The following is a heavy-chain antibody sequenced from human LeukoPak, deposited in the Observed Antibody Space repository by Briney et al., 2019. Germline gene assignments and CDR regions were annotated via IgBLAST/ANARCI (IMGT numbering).Heavy chain of an antibody. J-gene: IGHJ4*02. Sequence: PSETLSLTCIVSGGSISSYYWSWIRQPPGKGLEWIGYIYYSGSTNYNPSLKSRVTISVDTSKNQFSLKLSSVTAADTAVYYCARGGLSGGSYYDDRTEFDYWGQGTLVTVSS. D-gene: IGHD1-26*01. CDR3: ARGGLSGGSYYDDRTEFDY. V-gene: IGHV4-59*08. CDR2: IYYSGST. CDR1: GGSISSYY.